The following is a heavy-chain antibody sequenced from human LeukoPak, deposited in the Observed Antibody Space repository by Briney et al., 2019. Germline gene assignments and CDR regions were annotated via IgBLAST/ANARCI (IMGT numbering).Heavy chain of an antibody. Sequence: ASVKVSCKASGYTFTNYYMHWVRQAPGQGLEWMGIINPSGGSTNYAQKFQGRVTMTRDTSTSTVYMELSSLRCGDTAVYYCTRLVTETGSFFDYWGQGTLVTVSS. J-gene: IGHJ4*02. CDR2: INPSGGST. V-gene: IGHV1-46*01. D-gene: IGHD1-26*01. CDR3: TRLVTETGSFFDY. CDR1: GYTFTNYY.